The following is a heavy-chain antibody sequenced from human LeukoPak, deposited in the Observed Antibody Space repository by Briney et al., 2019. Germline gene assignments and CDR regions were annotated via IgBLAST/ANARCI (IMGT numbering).Heavy chain of an antibody. Sequence: GGSLRLSCAASGFTFRSYAMSWVRQAPGKGLEWVSGICDRGSRTYYADSVKGRFTISRDNSKNMLYLQLNSLRAEDTAMYYCAKTSGYSNTWYEVWGQGTLVTVSS. J-gene: IGHJ4*02. D-gene: IGHD6-13*01. CDR2: ICDRGSRT. CDR1: GFTFRSYA. V-gene: IGHV3-23*01. CDR3: AKTSGYSNTWYEV.